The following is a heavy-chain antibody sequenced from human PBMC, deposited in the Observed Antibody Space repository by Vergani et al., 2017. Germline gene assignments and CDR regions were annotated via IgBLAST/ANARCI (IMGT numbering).Heavy chain of an antibody. J-gene: IGHJ6*03. CDR3: ARSGYCAHGVCYMTYYYYMDV. D-gene: IGHD2-8*01. V-gene: IGHV3-33*08. CDR2: IWYDGSKE. Sequence: QEQLVESGGGVVQPGRSLRLSCAASGFTLSSHAMHWVRQAPGKGLEWVAFIWYDGSKEYYADSVKGRFTISRDNSKNTLYLQMNNLRAADTAVYYCARSGYCAHGVCYMTYYYYMDVWGKGTAVTVSS. CDR1: GFTLSSHA.